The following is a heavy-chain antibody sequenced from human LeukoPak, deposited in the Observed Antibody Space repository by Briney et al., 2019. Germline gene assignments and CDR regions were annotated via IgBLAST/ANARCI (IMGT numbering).Heavy chain of an antibody. CDR2: SSSGSTI. CDR3: AKGIYISSSSWYERYYYFDY. J-gene: IGHJ4*02. V-gene: IGHV3-11*01. Sequence: SSSGSTIYYADSVKGRFTISRDNAKNSLYLQMNSLRAEDTAVYYCAKGIYISSSSWYERYYYFDYWGQGTLVTVSS. D-gene: IGHD6-13*01.